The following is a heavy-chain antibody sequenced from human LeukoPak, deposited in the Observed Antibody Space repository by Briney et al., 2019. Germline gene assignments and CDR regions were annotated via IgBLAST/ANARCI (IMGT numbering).Heavy chain of an antibody. J-gene: IGHJ3*02. V-gene: IGHV3-66*01. D-gene: IGHD2-21*02. CDR2: IAIGGNT. CDR1: GFTFSDYW. Sequence: GGSLRLSCAASGFTFSDYWMSWVRQAPGKGLEWISVIAIGGNTNYADSVEGRFSISRDNPKNTLYLQMNSLRAEDTAVYYCARELVVTAPLRGPYKIWGQGTMVTVSS. CDR3: ARELVVTAPLRGPYKI.